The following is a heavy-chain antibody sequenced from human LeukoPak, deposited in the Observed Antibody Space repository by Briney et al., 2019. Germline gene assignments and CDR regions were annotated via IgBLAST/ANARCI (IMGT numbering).Heavy chain of an antibody. CDR3: ARGKVEAGTPGQNSWDS. CDR1: GGSISSYY. J-gene: IGHJ4*02. Sequence: PSETLSLTCTVSGGSISSYYWNWIRQPAGKGLEWIGRIYTSGSTNYNPSLKSRVSMSVDTSKNQFSLKLSSVTAADTAVYYCARGKVEAGTPGQNSWDSWGQGTLVTVSS. CDR2: IYTSGST. V-gene: IGHV4-4*07. D-gene: IGHD6-19*01.